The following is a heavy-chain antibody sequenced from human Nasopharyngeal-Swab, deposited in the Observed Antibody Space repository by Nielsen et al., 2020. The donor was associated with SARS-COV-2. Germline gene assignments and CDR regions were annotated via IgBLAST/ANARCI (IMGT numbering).Heavy chain of an antibody. CDR2: ISTSGTTI. CDR3: ATDAPGSGFALDT. J-gene: IGHJ3*02. CDR1: GFTFDNYE. Sequence: GGSLRLSCAASGFTFDNYEMNWVRQAPGKGLEWVSYISTSGTTIHYADSVRGRFTISRDNAKKSLYLQMNSLRAEDTAVYYCATDAPGSGFALDTWGQGTMVTVLS. V-gene: IGHV3-48*03. D-gene: IGHD3-22*01.